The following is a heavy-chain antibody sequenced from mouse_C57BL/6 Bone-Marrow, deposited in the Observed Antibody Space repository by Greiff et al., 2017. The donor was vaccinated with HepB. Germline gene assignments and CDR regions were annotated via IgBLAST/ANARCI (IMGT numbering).Heavy chain of an antibody. D-gene: IGHD1-1*01. CDR2: ISSGGSYT. Sequence: EVKLVESGGDLVKPGGSLKLSCAASGFTFSSYGMPWVRQTPDKRLEWVATISSGGSYTYYPDSVKGRFTISRDNAKNTLYLQMSSLKSEDTAMYYCARHDYGGYFDVWGTGTTVTVSS. J-gene: IGHJ1*03. V-gene: IGHV5-6*01. CDR3: ARHDYGGYFDV. CDR1: GFTFSSYG.